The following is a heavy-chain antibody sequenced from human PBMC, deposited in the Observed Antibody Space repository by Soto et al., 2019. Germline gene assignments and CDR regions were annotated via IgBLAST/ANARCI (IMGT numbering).Heavy chain of an antibody. V-gene: IGHV1-69*01. D-gene: IGHD5-12*01. CDR1: GGTFSSYA. Sequence: QVQLVQSGAEVKKPGSSVKVSCKASGGTFSSYAISWVPQAPGQGLEWMGGIIPIFGTANYAQKFQGRVTITADESTSTAYMELSSLRSEDTAVYYCARVYLQDGYNSAVGDYWGQGTLVTVSS. CDR2: IIPIFGTA. J-gene: IGHJ4*02. CDR3: ARVYLQDGYNSAVGDY.